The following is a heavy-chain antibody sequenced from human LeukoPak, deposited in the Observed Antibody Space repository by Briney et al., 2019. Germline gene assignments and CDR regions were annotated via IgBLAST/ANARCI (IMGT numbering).Heavy chain of an antibody. J-gene: IGHJ6*02. D-gene: IGHD2-2*02. Sequence: KPSETVSLTCAVYGGSFSGYYWSWIRQPPGKGLEWIGEINHSGSTNYNPSLKSRVTMSVDTSKNQFSLKLSSVTAADTAVYYCARDLVLMDCSSTSCYTSLFYYYYYGMDVWGQGTTVTVSS. V-gene: IGHV4-34*01. CDR1: GGSFSGYY. CDR2: INHSGST. CDR3: ARDLVLMDCSSTSCYTSLFYYYYYGMDV.